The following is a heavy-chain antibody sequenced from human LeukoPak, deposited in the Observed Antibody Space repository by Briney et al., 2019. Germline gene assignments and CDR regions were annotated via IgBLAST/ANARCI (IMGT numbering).Heavy chain of an antibody. CDR3: ASHFRYDAFDI. Sequence: ASVKVPCKASGYTFTSYDINWVRQATGQGLEWMGWMNPNSGNTGYAQKFQGRVTITRNTSISTAYMELSSLRSEDTAVYYCASHFRYDAFDIWGQGTMVTVSS. J-gene: IGHJ3*02. V-gene: IGHV1-8*03. D-gene: IGHD3-3*02. CDR1: GYTFTSYD. CDR2: MNPNSGNT.